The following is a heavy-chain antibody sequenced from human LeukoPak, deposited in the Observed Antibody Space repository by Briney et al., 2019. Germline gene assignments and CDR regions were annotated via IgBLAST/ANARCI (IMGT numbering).Heavy chain of an antibody. CDR2: IYSGGST. CDR3: ARGGGWMSRVAFDI. D-gene: IGHD6-19*01. J-gene: IGHJ3*02. CDR1: GFTVSSNY. V-gene: IGHV3-66*01. Sequence: AGGSLRLSCAASGFTVSSNYMSWVRQAPGKGLEWVSVIYSGGSTYYADSVKGRFTISRDNSKNTLYLQMNSLRAEDTAVYYCARGGGWMSRVAFDIWGQGTMVTVSS.